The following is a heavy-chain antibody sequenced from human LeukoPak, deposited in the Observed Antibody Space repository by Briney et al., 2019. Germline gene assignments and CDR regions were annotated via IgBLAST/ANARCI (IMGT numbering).Heavy chain of an antibody. D-gene: IGHD2-21*02. CDR1: GGSISSGSYY. CDR3: ARGGYCGGDCYFYY. J-gene: IGHJ4*02. CDR2: IYTSGST. V-gene: IGHV4-61*02. Sequence: SETLSLTCTVSGGSISSGSYYWSWIRQPAGQGLEWLGRIYTSGSTDYNPSLKSRITISVDTSKNQFSLKLSSVTAADTAVYYCARGGYCGGDCYFYYWGQGTLVTVSS.